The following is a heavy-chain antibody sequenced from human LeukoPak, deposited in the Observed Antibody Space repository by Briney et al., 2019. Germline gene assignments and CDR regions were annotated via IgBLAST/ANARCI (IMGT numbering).Heavy chain of an antibody. CDR2: IYHSGST. Sequence: SETLSLTCTVSGGSISSGGYSWSWIRQPPGKGLEWIGYIYHSGSTYYNPSLKSRVTISVDRSKNQFSLKLSSVTAADTAVYYCARVGVRGSGSYAHHERCSLFFDYWGQGTLVTVSS. CDR1: GGSISSGGYS. V-gene: IGHV4-30-2*01. D-gene: IGHD3-10*01. CDR3: ARVGVRGSGSYAHHERCSLFFDY. J-gene: IGHJ4*02.